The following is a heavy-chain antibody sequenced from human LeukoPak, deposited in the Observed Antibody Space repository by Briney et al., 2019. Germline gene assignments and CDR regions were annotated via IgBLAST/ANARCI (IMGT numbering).Heavy chain of an antibody. CDR1: GYTFTSYG. V-gene: IGHV1-18*01. J-gene: IGHJ4*02. CDR3: ARDFNDGVFTPHFDY. CDR2: ISAYNGNT. D-gene: IGHD2-8*01. Sequence: ASVKVSCKASGYTFTSYGISWVRQAPGQGLEWMGWISAYNGNTNYAQKLQGRVTMTTDTSTSTAYMELRSLRSDDTAVYYCARDFNDGVFTPHFDYWGQGTLVTVSS.